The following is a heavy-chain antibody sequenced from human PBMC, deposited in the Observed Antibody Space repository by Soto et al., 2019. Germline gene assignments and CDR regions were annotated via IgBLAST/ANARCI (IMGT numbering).Heavy chain of an antibody. CDR1: GYTFTNFG. CDR3: AGGGPPIDY. D-gene: IGHD3-10*01. V-gene: IGHV1-18*01. J-gene: IGHJ4*02. Sequence: QVQLVQSGAEVKKPGASVKVSGKASGYTFTNFGISWVRQAPGQGLEWMGWISAYNGNTNYAQKFQGRVTMTTDTSTSMAYLEVRSLRLEEKAVYYCAGGGPPIDYWGQGTLVTVSS. CDR2: ISAYNGNT.